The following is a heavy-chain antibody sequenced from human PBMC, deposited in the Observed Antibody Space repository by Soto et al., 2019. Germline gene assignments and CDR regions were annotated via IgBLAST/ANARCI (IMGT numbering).Heavy chain of an antibody. CDR3: AKLYWNPRYFDY. CDR2: ISDNGGNT. Sequence: GGSLRLSCAASGFTFSTVAMTWVRQAPGKGLEWVSSISDNGGNTDYADSVRGRFTLSRDNSKNTLYLQMNHLKAEDTAVYYCAKLYWNPRYFDYWGQGARVTVSS. CDR1: GFTFSTVA. V-gene: IGHV3-23*01. J-gene: IGHJ4*02. D-gene: IGHD1-1*01.